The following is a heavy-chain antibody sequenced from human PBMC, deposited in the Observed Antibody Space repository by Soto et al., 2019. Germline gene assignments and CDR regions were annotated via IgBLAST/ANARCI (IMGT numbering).Heavy chain of an antibody. Sequence: HPGGSLRLSCAASGFTFSSYWMHWVRQAPGKGLVWVSRINSDGSSTSYADSVKGRFTISRDNAKNTLYLQMNSLRAEDTAVYYCARTKYGGRGDYWGQGTLVTVSS. D-gene: IGHD4-17*01. V-gene: IGHV3-74*01. CDR1: GFTFSSYW. CDR3: ARTKYGGRGDY. J-gene: IGHJ4*02. CDR2: INSDGSST.